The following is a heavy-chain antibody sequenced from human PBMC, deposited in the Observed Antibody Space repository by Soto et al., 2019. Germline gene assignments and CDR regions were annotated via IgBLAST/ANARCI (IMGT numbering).Heavy chain of an antibody. Sequence: PSETLSLTCAVSGGSISSSNWWSWVRQPPGKGLEWIGEIYHSGSTNYNPSLKSRVTISVDKSKNQFSLKLSSVTAADTAVYYCARTSYDSSGTAADPWGQGTLVTVSS. V-gene: IGHV4-4*02. J-gene: IGHJ5*02. CDR1: GGSISSSNW. CDR2: IYHSGST. D-gene: IGHD3-22*01. CDR3: ARTSYDSSGTAADP.